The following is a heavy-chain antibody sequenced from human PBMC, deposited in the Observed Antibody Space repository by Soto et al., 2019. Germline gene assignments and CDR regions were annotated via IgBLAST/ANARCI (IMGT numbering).Heavy chain of an antibody. CDR3: AKVFYPSSSWYRYYFDY. V-gene: IGHV3-23*01. CDR1: GFTFSSYA. CDR2: ISGSGGST. Sequence: EVPLLESGGGLVQPGGSLRLSCAASGFTFSSYAMSWVRQAPGKGLEWVSAISGSGGSTYYADSVKGRFTISRDNSKNTLYLQMNSLRAEDTAVYYCAKVFYPSSSWYRYYFDYWGQGTLVTVSS. J-gene: IGHJ4*02. D-gene: IGHD6-13*01.